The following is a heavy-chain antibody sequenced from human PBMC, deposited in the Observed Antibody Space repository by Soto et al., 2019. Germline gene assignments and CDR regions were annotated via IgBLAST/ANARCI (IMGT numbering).Heavy chain of an antibody. CDR1: GGSISSSNW. Sequence: SETLSLTCAVSGGSISSSNWWSWVRQPPGKGLEWIGEIYHSGSTNYNPSLKSRVTISVDKSKNQFSLKLSSVTAADTAVYYCARASGDRLSSWNPYFDYWGQGTLVTVSS. CDR2: IYHSGST. J-gene: IGHJ4*02. D-gene: IGHD4-17*01. CDR3: ARASGDRLSSWNPYFDY. V-gene: IGHV4-4*02.